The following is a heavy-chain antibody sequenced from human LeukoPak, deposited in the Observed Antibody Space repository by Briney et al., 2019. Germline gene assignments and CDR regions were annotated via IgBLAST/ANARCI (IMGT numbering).Heavy chain of an antibody. CDR3: AKSYSSGPDAFDI. CDR1: GFTFSSYA. Sequence: PGGSLRLSCAASGFTFSSYAMNWVRQAPGKGLEWVSGISGSGGSTCYADSVKGRFTISRDNSKNTLYLQINSLRAEDTAAYYCAKSYSSGPDAFDIWGQGTMVTVSS. V-gene: IGHV3-23*01. D-gene: IGHD6-19*01. J-gene: IGHJ3*02. CDR2: ISGSGGST.